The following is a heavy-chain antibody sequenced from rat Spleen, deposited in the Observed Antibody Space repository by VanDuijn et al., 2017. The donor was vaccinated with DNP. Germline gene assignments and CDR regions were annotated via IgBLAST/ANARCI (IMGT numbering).Heavy chain of an antibody. V-gene: IGHV3-1*01. J-gene: IGHJ2*01. CDR1: GYSITSNY. CDR2: ISYSGST. Sequence: EVQLQESGPGPVKPSQSLSLTCSVTGYSITSNYWAWIRKFPGNKMEWIGHISYSGSTSYLPSLKSRISIARDTSKNQFFLQLNSVTTEDTATYYCARWSRYFDYWGQGVMVTVSS. CDR3: ARWSRYFDY.